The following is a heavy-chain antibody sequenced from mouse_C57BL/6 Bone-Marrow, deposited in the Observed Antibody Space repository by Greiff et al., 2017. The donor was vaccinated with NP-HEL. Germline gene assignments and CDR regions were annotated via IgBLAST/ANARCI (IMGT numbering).Heavy chain of an antibody. J-gene: IGHJ3*01. CDR2: IDPETGGT. CDR3: TRNLLWYPWFAY. V-gene: IGHV1-15*01. Sequence: VQLQQSGAELVRPGASVTLSCKASGYTFTDYEMHWVKQTPVHGLEWIGAIDPETGGTAYNHKFKGKAILTADKSSSTAYMELRSLTSEDSAVYYCTRNLLWYPWFAYWGQGTLVTVSA. CDR1: GYTFTDYE. D-gene: IGHD2-1*01.